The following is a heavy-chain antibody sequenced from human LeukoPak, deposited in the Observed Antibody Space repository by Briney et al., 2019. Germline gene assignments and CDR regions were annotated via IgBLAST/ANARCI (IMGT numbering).Heavy chain of an antibody. V-gene: IGHV1-2*02. Sequence: ASVKVSCKASGYTFTDYLMHWVRQAPGQGLEWMGWINPNSGGTNYAQKFQGRVTMTRDTSISTAYMELSRLRSDDTAVYYCARDGVGYYDSSGYYYFQHWGQGTLVTVSS. D-gene: IGHD3-22*01. CDR1: GYTFTDYL. CDR3: ARDGVGYYDSSGYYYFQH. CDR2: INPNSGGT. J-gene: IGHJ1*01.